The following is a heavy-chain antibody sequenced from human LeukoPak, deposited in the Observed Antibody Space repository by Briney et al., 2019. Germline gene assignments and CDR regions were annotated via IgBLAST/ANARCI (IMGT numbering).Heavy chain of an antibody. CDR1: GFTFSSYA. CDR2: ISYDGSNK. J-gene: IGHJ6*02. D-gene: IGHD3-22*01. Sequence: GGSLRLSCAASGFTFSSYAMHWVRQAPGKGLEWVAVISYDGSNKYYADSVKGRFTISRDNSKKTLYLQMNSLRAEDTAVYYCARLAYYYDSSGYNGMDVWGQGTTVTVSS. V-gene: IGHV3-30*04. CDR3: ARLAYYYDSSGYNGMDV.